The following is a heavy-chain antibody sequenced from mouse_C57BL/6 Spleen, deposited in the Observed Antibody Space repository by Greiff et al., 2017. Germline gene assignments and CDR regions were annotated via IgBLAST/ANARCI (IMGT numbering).Heavy chain of an antibody. CDR1: GYTFTDYE. V-gene: IGHV1-15*01. Sequence: QVQLQQSGAELVRPGASVTLSCKASGYTFTDYEMHWVKQTPVHGLEWIGAIDPETGGTAYNQKFKGKAILTADKSSSTAYMELRSLTSDDSAVYYCTTAFTTVVAKGAMDYWGQGTSVTVSS. D-gene: IGHD1-1*01. CDR2: IDPETGGT. J-gene: IGHJ4*01. CDR3: TTAFTTVVAKGAMDY.